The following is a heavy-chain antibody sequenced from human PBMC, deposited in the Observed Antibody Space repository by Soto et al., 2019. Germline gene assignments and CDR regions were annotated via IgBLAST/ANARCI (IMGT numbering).Heavy chain of an antibody. CDR2: INAHSGGT. CDR3: AKDLTRQLAYWSDP. D-gene: IGHD6-6*01. CDR1: GFSFTGYY. V-gene: IGHV1-2*02. Sequence: GASVKVSCKASGFSFTGYYIYWLRQAPGQGLEWMGWINAHSGGTEYAQKFQGRVTLTRDTSIATAYLTLTSLTSDDTALYYCAKDLTRQLAYWSDPWGQETQVPVSS. J-gene: IGHJ5*02.